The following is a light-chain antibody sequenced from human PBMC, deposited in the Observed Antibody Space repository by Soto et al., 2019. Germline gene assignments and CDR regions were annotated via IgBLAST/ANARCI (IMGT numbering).Light chain of an antibody. J-gene: IGLJ1*01. CDR2: DVS. CDR1: SSDVGGYNY. V-gene: IGLV2-11*01. CDR3: CSYAGSFPYV. Sequence: QSALTQPRSVSGSPGQSVTISCTGTSSDVGGYNYVSWYQQHPGKAPKLMIYDVSKRPSGAPDRFSGSKSGNTASLTISGLQAEDEADYYCCSYAGSFPYVFGTGTRSPS.